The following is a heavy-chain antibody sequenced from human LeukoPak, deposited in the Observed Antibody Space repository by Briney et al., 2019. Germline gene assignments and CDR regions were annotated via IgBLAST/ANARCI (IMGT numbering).Heavy chain of an antibody. D-gene: IGHD7-27*01. CDR2: IYYSGST. CDR1: GGSISSSSYY. CDR3: ARESPWGSGASASDI. J-gene: IGHJ3*02. Sequence: PSETLSLTCTVSGGSISSSSYYWGWVRQPPGKGLEWIGSIYYSGSTYYNPSLKSRLTISVDTSKNQFSLKLSSVTAADTAVYYCARESPWGSGASASDIWGQGTMVTVSS. V-gene: IGHV4-39*02.